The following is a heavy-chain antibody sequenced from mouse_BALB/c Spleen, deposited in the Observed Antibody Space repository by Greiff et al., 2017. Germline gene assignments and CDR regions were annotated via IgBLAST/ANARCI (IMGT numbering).Heavy chain of an antibody. CDR2: ISYSGST. Sequence: EVQLQESGPGLVKPSQSLSLTCTVTGYSITSDYAWNWIRQFPGNKLEWMGYISYSGSTSYNPSLKSRISLTRDTSKNQFFLQLNSVTTEDTATYYGARDEYYGSTLAYWGQGTLVTVSA. CDR1: GYSITSDYA. V-gene: IGHV3-2*02. CDR3: ARDEYYGSTLAY. J-gene: IGHJ3*01. D-gene: IGHD1-1*01.